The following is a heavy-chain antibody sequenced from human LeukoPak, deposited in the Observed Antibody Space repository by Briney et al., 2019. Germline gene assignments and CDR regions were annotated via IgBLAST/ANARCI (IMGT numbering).Heavy chain of an antibody. CDR3: ARGASGSYELWFDP. CDR2: ISSSGSTI. Sequence: PGGSLRLSCAASGFTFSSYEMNWVRQAPGKGLEWVSYISSSGSTIYYADSVKGRSTISRDNAKNSLYLQMNSLRAEDTAVYYCARGASGSYELWFDPWGQGTLVTVSS. V-gene: IGHV3-48*03. D-gene: IGHD1-26*01. J-gene: IGHJ5*02. CDR1: GFTFSSYE.